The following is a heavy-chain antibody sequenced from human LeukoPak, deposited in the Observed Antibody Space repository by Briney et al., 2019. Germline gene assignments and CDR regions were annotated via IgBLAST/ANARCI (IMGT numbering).Heavy chain of an antibody. CDR2: IYYSGST. D-gene: IGHD2-15*01. J-gene: IGHJ4*02. V-gene: IGHV4-39*07. Sequence: TSETLSLTCTVSGGSISSSSYYRGWIRQPPGKGLEWIGSIYYSGSTYYNPSLKSRVTISVDTSKNQFSLKLSSVTAADTAVYYCARSDSKLHFDYWGQGTLVTVSS. CDR1: GGSISSSSYY. CDR3: ARSDSKLHFDY.